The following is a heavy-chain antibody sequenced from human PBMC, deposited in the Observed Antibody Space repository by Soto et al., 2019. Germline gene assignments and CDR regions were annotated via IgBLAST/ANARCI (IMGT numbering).Heavy chain of an antibody. J-gene: IGHJ4*02. CDR2: INGNTGST. D-gene: IGHD1-26*01. CDR1: GNFCSKYG. Sequence: QVQLVQSGAEVKKPGASVKVSCKTPGNFCSKYGISCVRQAPGQGLEWMGWINGNTGSTNYAQKFRGRVTMTTDTSTGMVYMELSSRTSDDTAIYSCGRDGDQWDKRDLDYSGQGTLVSV. V-gene: IGHV1-18*01. CDR3: GRDGDQWDKRDLDY.